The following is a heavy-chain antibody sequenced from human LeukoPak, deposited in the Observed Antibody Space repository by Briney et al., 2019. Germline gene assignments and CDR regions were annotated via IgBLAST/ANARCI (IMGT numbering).Heavy chain of an antibody. J-gene: IGHJ3*02. D-gene: IGHD2-15*01. Sequence: PGGALRLSCAASGFTFSSYWMHWVRQAPGKGLVWVSRINSDGSSTSYADSGKGRFTISRDDAKNTLYLQMNSLRAEDTAVYYCASLPGSGDAFDIWGQGTMVTVSS. CDR1: GFTFSSYW. CDR2: INSDGSST. V-gene: IGHV3-74*01. CDR3: ASLPGSGDAFDI.